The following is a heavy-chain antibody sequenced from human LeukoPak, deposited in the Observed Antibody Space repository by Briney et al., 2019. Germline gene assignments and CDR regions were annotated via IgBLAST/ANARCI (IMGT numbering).Heavy chain of an antibody. CDR2: INPNSGGT. CDR1: GYTFTGYY. J-gene: IGHJ3*02. V-gene: IGHV1-2*04. D-gene: IGHD3-10*01. CDR3: ARDFDSGAFDI. Sequence: GASVKVSCKASGYTFTGYYMHWVRQAPGQGLEWMGWINPNSGGTNYAQKFQGWATMTRDTSISTAYMELSRLRSDDTAVYYCARDFDSGAFDIWGQGTMVTVSS.